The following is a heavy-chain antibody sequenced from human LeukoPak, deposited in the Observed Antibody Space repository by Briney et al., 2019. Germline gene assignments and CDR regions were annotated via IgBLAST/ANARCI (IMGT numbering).Heavy chain of an antibody. CDR2: ISYDGSNK. Sequence: GRSLRLSCAASGFTFSSYAMHWVRQAPGKGLEWVAVISYDGSNKYYADSVKGRFTISRDNSKNTLYLQMNSLRAEDTAVYYCAKTQITIFGVVHPFDYWGQGTLVTVSS. D-gene: IGHD3-3*01. V-gene: IGHV3-30-3*02. J-gene: IGHJ4*02. CDR3: AKTQITIFGVVHPFDY. CDR1: GFTFSSYA.